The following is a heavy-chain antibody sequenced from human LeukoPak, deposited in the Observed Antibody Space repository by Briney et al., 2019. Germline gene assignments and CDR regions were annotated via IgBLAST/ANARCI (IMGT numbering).Heavy chain of an antibody. CDR1: GYTFTSYG. D-gene: IGHD1-1*01. CDR2: ISAYNGNT. V-gene: IGHV1-18*01. CDR3: ARDLENWLYP. J-gene: IGHJ5*02. Sequence: GASVKVSCKASGYTFTSYGISWVRRAPGRGLEWMGCISAYNGNTNYAQKLQGRVTMTTDTSTSTAYMELRSLRSDDPAVYYCARDLENWLYPWGQGTLVTVSS.